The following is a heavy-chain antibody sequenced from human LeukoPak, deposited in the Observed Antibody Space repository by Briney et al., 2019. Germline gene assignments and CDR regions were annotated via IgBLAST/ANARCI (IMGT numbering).Heavy chain of an antibody. Sequence: GGSLRLSCAASGFTFDDYAMHWVRQAPGKGLEWVSLISWDGCSTYYADSVKGRFTISRDNSKNSLYLQMNSLRAEDTALYYCAKDVGVTNNYFDYWGQGTLVTVSS. CDR2: ISWDGCST. D-gene: IGHD2-21*02. CDR1: GFTFDDYA. V-gene: IGHV3-43D*03. J-gene: IGHJ4*02. CDR3: AKDVGVTNNYFDY.